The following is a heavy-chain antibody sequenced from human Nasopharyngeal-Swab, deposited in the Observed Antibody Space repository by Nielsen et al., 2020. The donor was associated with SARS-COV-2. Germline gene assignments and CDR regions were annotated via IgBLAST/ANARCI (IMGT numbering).Heavy chain of an antibody. J-gene: IGHJ6*02. D-gene: IGHD6-25*01. CDR3: ARLLAAYHYYYSYGMDV. CDR2: INHSGST. Sequence: SETLSLTCAVYGGSFSGYYWSWIRQPPGKGLEWSGKINHSGSTNYNPSLKSRVTISVDTSKNQFSLKLSSVTAADTAVYYCARLLAAYHYYYSYGMDVWGQGTTVTVSS. CDR1: GGSFSGYY. V-gene: IGHV4-34*01.